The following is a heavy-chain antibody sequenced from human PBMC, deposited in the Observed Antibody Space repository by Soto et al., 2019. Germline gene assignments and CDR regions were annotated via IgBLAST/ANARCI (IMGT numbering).Heavy chain of an antibody. J-gene: IGHJ3*02. V-gene: IGHV1-69*01. CDR2: IIPIFGTA. D-gene: IGHD3-22*01. CDR3: ARTGDSSGPRPTDAFDI. CDR1: GGTFSSYA. Sequence: QVQLVQSGAEVKKPGSSVKVSCKASGGTFSSYAISWVRQAPGQGLEWMGGIIPIFGTANYAQKFQGRVTITADESTSTAYMELSSLRSEDTTVYYCARTGDSSGPRPTDAFDIWGQGTMVTVSS.